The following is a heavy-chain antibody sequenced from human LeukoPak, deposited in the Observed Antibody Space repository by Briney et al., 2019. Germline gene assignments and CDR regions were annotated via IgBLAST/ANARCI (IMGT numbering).Heavy chain of an antibody. CDR3: ARLDLYSGVDY. D-gene: IGHD2-15*01. CDR1: GGSISLSYYY. Sequence: SETLSLTCSVSGGSISLSYYYWGWIRQPPGKALEWIGSVYYSGTTSYNPSLKSRVTISVDMSKNHFSLRLSSVTAADTAVYYCARLDLYSGVDYWGQGTLVTVSS. CDR2: VYYSGTT. J-gene: IGHJ4*02. V-gene: IGHV4-39*02.